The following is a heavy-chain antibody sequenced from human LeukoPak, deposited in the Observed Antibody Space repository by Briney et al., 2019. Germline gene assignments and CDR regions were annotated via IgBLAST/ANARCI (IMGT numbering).Heavy chain of an antibody. CDR3: ARGPRYRPNKPAYYFAD. J-gene: IGHJ4*02. V-gene: IGHV1-69*01. CDR2: IFTIFGTA. D-gene: IGHD2-2*01. Sequence: SVKLSCTASGGTFSSYSISWVRQAPGQGLEWMGGIFTIFGTANYAQKFQGRVTITADESTTTASMKLSSLRSEDTAVYYCARGPRYRPNKPAYYFADWSQRTLVTVSS. CDR1: GGTFSSYS.